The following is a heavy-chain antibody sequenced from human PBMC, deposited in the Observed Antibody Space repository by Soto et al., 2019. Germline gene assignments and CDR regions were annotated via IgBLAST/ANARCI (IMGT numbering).Heavy chain of an antibody. J-gene: IGHJ5*01. CDR3: VSSEKIVAPVDS. CDR2: ICPGDSGT. D-gene: IGHD1-26*01. Sequence: PGESLKISCKGSGDTFTSHWIGWVRQMPGKGLEWMGIICPGDSGTTYSPSFEGQVTISADKSIGAAYLQWSSLKDSDTAIYYCVSSEKIVAPVDSWGQGTQVTVSS. V-gene: IGHV5-51*01. CDR1: GDTFTSHW.